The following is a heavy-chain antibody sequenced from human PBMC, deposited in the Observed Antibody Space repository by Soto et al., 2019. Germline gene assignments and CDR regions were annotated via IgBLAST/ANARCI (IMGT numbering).Heavy chain of an antibody. J-gene: IGHJ4*02. V-gene: IGHV1-69*02. D-gene: IGHD4-17*01. Sequence: QVQLVQSGAEVKKPGSSVNVSCKASGGTFSSYTISWVRQAPGQGLEWMGRIIPILGIANYAQKFQGRVTNTADKSTSTAYMELSSLRSEDTAVYYCARVNYGGRFFDYWGQGTLVTVSS. CDR1: GGTFSSYT. CDR2: IIPILGIA. CDR3: ARVNYGGRFFDY.